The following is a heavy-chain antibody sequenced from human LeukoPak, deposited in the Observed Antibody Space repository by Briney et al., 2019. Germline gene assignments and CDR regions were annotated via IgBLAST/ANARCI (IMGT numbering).Heavy chain of an antibody. Sequence: GGSLRLSCAASGFTFSDYYMSWIRQAPGKGLEWVSYISGGGTTIYYADSVKGRFTISRDNAKNSLYLQMNSLRAEDTAVYYCTSANYGPAYWGQGTLVTVSS. CDR3: TSANYGPAY. CDR2: ISGGGTTI. V-gene: IGHV3-11*04. J-gene: IGHJ4*02. D-gene: IGHD5-24*01. CDR1: GFTFSDYY.